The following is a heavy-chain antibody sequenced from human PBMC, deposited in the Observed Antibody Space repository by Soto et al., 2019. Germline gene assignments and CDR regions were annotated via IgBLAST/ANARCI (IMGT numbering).Heavy chain of an antibody. Sequence: QVQLVESGGGVVQPGRSLRLSCADSGFTFSSYAMHWVRQAPGKGLEWVAVISYDGSNTYYADSVKGRFTISRDNSKNTLYLQLNSLRPEDTAVYYCASTLVVAAFDYWGQGTLVTVSS. J-gene: IGHJ4*02. CDR1: GFTFSSYA. CDR3: ASTLVVAAFDY. V-gene: IGHV3-30-3*01. CDR2: ISYDGSNT. D-gene: IGHD2-15*01.